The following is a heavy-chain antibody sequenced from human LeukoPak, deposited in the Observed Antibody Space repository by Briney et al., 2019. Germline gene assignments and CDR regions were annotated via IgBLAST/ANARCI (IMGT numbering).Heavy chain of an antibody. J-gene: IGHJ4*02. Sequence: GSLRLSCVASGFTFNIYAMSWVRQAPGKGLEWVAGVGGGPDIHYADSVKGRFTISRDNAKNSLSLEMNSLRAEDTAVYYCARGPRILAAGSYYFDYWGQGTLVTVSS. CDR2: VGGGPDI. CDR1: GFTFNIYA. CDR3: ARGPRILAAGSYYFDY. D-gene: IGHD6-13*01. V-gene: IGHV3-23*01.